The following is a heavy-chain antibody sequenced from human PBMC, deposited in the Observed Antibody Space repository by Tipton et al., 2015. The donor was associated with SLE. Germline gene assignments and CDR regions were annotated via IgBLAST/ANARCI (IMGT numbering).Heavy chain of an antibody. D-gene: IGHD4-23*01. CDR1: GASINSNF. Sequence: TLSLTCTVSGASINSNFWSWIRQSPGKGLEWIGSIYYSGSTYYNPSLKSRVTISVDTSKNQFSLKLSSVTAADTAVYYCARVGVVTPFDYWGQGTLVTVSS. CDR2: IYYSGST. CDR3: ARVGVVTPFDY. J-gene: IGHJ4*02. V-gene: IGHV4-59*12.